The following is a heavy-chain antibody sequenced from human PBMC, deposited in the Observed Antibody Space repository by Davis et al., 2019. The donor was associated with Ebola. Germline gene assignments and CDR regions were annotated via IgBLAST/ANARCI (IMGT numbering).Heavy chain of an antibody. J-gene: IGHJ5*02. CDR2: IYHSGST. V-gene: IGHV4-30-2*01. Sequence: MPSETLSLTCAVSGGSISSGGYSWSWIRQPPGKGLEWIGYIYHSGSTYYNPSLKSRVTISVDRSKNQFSLKLSSVTAADTAVYYCAREGPGYDIRDNWFDPWGQGTLVAVSS. CDR1: GGSISSGGYS. CDR3: AREGPGYDIRDNWFDP. D-gene: IGHD3-9*01.